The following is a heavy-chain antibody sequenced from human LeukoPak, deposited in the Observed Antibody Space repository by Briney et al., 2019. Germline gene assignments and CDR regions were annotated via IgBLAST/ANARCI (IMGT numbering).Heavy chain of an antibody. CDR3: ARTVSGDYYGMDV. J-gene: IGHJ6*02. D-gene: IGHD1-26*01. Sequence: SETLSLTCTVSGGSISNSYWSWVRQPPGKGLEWIGYTSYSGSTNYNPSLKSRVTMSVDTSTDQFTLRLISVTAADTAVYYCARTVSGDYYGMDVWGQGTTVTVSS. CDR2: TSYSGST. V-gene: IGHV4-59*08. CDR1: GGSISNSY.